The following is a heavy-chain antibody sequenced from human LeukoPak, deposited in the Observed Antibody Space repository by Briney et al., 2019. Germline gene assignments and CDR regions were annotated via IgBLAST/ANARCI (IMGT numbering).Heavy chain of an antibody. D-gene: IGHD1-1*01. CDR2: IGIESGNT. V-gene: IGHV3-48*04. J-gene: IGHJ4*02. CDR3: ASDHNYAFDN. Sequence: GGSLRLSCTASGFPFIDYSMNWVRQAPGKVLEWISYIGIESGNTNYADSVKGRFTISADNAKKSLYLQMNSLRVEDTAVYYCASDHNYAFDNWGQGTLVSVSS. CDR1: GFPFIDYS.